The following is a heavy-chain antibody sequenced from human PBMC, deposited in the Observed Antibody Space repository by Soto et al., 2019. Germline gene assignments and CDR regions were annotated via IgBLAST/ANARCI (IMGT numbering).Heavy chain of an antibody. D-gene: IGHD3-22*01. CDR3: AGTYYDSSGYYCYFDY. V-gene: IGHV4-4*02. Sequence: PSETLSLACAVSGGSISSSNWWSWVRQPPGKGLEWIGEIYHSGSTNYNPSLKSRVTISVDKSKNQFSLKLSSVTAADTAVYYCAGTYYDSSGYYCYFDYWGQGTLVTVSS. J-gene: IGHJ4*02. CDR2: IYHSGST. CDR1: GGSISSSNW.